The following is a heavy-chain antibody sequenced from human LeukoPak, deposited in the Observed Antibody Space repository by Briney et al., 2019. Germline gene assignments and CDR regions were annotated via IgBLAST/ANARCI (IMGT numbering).Heavy chain of an antibody. CDR2: INPNSGNA. V-gene: IGHV1-8*01. J-gene: IGHJ6*03. CDR1: VYTFNHYD. Sequence: ASVTVSYKPSVYTFNHYDINWVRQATGHGLEGMGWINPNSGNAGYAQKFQARVTMTRNTSISTAYMELSSLRSEDTAVYYCARALAWGGSSYSYYYMDVWDKGTTVTVSS. D-gene: IGHD1-26*01. CDR3: ARALAWGGSSYSYYYMDV.